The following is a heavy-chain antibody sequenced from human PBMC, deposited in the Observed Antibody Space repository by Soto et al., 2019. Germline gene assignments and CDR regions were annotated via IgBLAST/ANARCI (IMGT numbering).Heavy chain of an antibody. CDR2: IIPIIGTP. J-gene: IGHJ4*02. CDR1: GGTFRNHV. Sequence: QVQLVQSGAEVKKPGSSVKVSCKASGGTFRNHVFNWVRQAPGQGLEWMGGIIPIIGTPNYAQKFQGRVTITADASTNTVYLEVSSLRPQDTAVYYCARDLEFRDGNISHLDYWGQGTLVTVSS. D-gene: IGHD3-10*01. V-gene: IGHV1-69*01. CDR3: ARDLEFRDGNISHLDY.